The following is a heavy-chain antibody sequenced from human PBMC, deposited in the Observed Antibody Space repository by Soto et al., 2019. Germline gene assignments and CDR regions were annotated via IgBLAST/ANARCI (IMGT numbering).Heavy chain of an antibody. J-gene: IGHJ3*02. D-gene: IGHD6-19*01. CDR1: GFTFSSYA. V-gene: IGHV3-23*01. CDR2: ISGSGGST. CDR3: ARFGAVAGTTAFDI. Sequence: GGSLRLSCAASGFTFSSYAMSWVRQAPGKGLEWVSVISGSGGSTYYAGSVKGRFTISRDNSKNTLYLQMNSLRAGDTAVYYCARFGAVAGTTAFDIWGQGTMVTVSS.